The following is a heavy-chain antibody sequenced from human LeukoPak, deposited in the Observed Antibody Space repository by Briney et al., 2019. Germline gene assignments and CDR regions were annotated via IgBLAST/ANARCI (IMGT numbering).Heavy chain of an antibody. CDR2: IHYSGST. CDR1: GGSISNYY. CDR3: ARELGATVVNYGMDV. D-gene: IGHD4-23*01. J-gene: IGHJ6*02. Sequence: SETLSLTCTVSGGSISNYYWSWIRQPPGKGLEWIGYIHYSGSTNYNPSLKSRVTMSVDTSKNQLSLKLISMTAADTAVYYCARELGATVVNYGMDVWGQGTTVTVSS. V-gene: IGHV4-59*01.